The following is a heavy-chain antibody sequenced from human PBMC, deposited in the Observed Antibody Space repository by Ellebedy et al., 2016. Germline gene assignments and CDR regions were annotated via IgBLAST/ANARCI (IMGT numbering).Heavy chain of an antibody. CDR2: ISGSGGST. Sequence: GGSLRLXCAASGFTFSSYAMSWVRQAPGKGLEWVSAISGSGGSTYYADSVKGRFTISRDNSKNTLYLQMNSLRAEDTAVYYCARDGYCTNGVCPGGAFDIWGQGTMVTVSS. CDR1: GFTFSSYA. J-gene: IGHJ3*02. CDR3: ARDGYCTNGVCPGGAFDI. V-gene: IGHV3-23*01. D-gene: IGHD2-8*01.